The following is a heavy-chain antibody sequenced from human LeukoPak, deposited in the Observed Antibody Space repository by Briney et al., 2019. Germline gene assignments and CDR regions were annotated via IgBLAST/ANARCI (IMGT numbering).Heavy chain of an antibody. V-gene: IGHV3-74*01. D-gene: IGHD6-19*01. Sequence: GGSLRLSCAASGFTFSPVWMHWVRQAPGKGLMWVSHIINDGSYTTYADSVKGRFTISRDNAKNTVYLQMNSLRAEDTAVYYCARVRAGLQPAPYDYWGQGTLVTVSS. J-gene: IGHJ4*02. CDR1: GFTFSPVW. CDR3: ARVRAGLQPAPYDY. CDR2: IINDGSYT.